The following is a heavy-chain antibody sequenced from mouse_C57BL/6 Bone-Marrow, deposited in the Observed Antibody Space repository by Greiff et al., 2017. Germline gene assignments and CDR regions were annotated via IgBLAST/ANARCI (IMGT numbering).Heavy chain of an antibody. Sequence: QVQLQQSGAELVKPGASVKISCKASGYAFSSYWMNWVQQRPGKGLEWIGQIYPGDGDTNYNGKFKGKATVTEDNSSSTAYMQLSSLTSEDSAVYFCASGAGTLDYWGQGTTLTVSS. D-gene: IGHD3-3*01. CDR1: GYAFSSYW. CDR2: IYPGDGDT. CDR3: ASGAGTLDY. V-gene: IGHV1-80*01. J-gene: IGHJ2*01.